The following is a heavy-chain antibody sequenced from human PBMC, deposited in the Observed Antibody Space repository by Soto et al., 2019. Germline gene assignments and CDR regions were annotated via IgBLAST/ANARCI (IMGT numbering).Heavy chain of an antibody. J-gene: IGHJ6*02. Sequence: QVQLVESGGGLVKPGGSLRLSCAASGFIFSDYYMSWIRQAPGKGLEWVSYISSSSSYTNYADSVKGRFTISRDNAKNSLYLQMNSLSAEDTAVYYCARDLFRRFRGVPPTYYYYGMDVWGQGTTVTVSS. CDR2: ISSSSSYT. V-gene: IGHV3-11*06. D-gene: IGHD3-10*01. CDR1: GFIFSDYY. CDR3: ARDLFRRFRGVPPTYYYYGMDV.